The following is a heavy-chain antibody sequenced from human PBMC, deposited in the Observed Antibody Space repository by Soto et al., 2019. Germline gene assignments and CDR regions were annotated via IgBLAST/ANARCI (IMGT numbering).Heavy chain of an antibody. Sequence: QVQLQESGPGLVKPSQTLSLTCTVSGGSISSGGYYWSWIRQHPGKGLEWIGYIYYSGSTYYNPSLKSRVAISVDTSKNQFSLKLSSVTAADTAVYYCARWGASYYYGMDVWGQGTTVTVSS. CDR1: GGSISSGGYY. V-gene: IGHV4-31*03. J-gene: IGHJ6*02. CDR2: IYYSGST. CDR3: ARWGASYYYGMDV. D-gene: IGHD1-26*01.